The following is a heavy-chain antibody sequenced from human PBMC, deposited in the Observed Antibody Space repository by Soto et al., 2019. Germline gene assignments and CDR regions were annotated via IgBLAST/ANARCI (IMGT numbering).Heavy chain of an antibody. V-gene: IGHV3-23*01. CDR1: GFMFNNSA. CDR2: VSDNGGSRGGT. CDR3: ARAKAVVIAALDI. D-gene: IGHD2-21*01. Sequence: LRLSCKASGFMFNNSAMTWVRQAPGQGLQWVASVSDNGGSRGGTYYADSVKGRFTISRDNSKNTLYLQLDSLTGADTAVYYCARAKAVVIAALDIWGQGTMVTVSS. J-gene: IGHJ3*02.